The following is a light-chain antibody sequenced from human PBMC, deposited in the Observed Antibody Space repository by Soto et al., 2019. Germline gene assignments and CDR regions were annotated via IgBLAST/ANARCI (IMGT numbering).Light chain of an antibody. V-gene: IGLV1-47*01. CDR2: RNN. CDR3: AAWDDSLSGPV. J-gene: IGLJ7*01. Sequence: QSVLTQPPSASGTPGQRVTISCSGSSSNIGSNYVYWYQQLPGTAPKLLIYRNNQRPSGVPDRCSGSKSGTSASLAISGLRSEDESEYYCAAWDDSLSGPVFGGGTQLTVL. CDR1: SSNIGSNY.